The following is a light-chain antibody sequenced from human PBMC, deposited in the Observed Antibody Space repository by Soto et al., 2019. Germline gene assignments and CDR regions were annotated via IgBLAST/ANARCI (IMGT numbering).Light chain of an antibody. J-gene: IGLJ3*02. Sequence: QSVLTQPPSVSGAPGQRVTISCTGSSSNIGADYDVHWYQQFSGTAPKLLIYGNNNRPSGVPDRFSGSKSGTSASLAITGLQVEDEAEYYCQSYDSSLSGWLFGGGTKVTVL. CDR2: GNN. V-gene: IGLV1-40*01. CDR3: QSYDSSLSGWL. CDR1: SSNIGADYD.